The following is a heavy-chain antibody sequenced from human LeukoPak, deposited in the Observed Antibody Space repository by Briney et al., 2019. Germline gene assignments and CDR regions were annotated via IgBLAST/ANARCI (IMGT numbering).Heavy chain of an antibody. J-gene: IGHJ6*03. CDR2: MNPNSGNT. CDR1: GYTFTSYD. Sequence: ASVKVSCKASGYTFTSYDINWVRQATGQGLEWMGWMNPNSGNTGYAQKFQGRVTITRNTSISTAYMELSSLRSEDTAVYYCARGLGTTVTNHYYYMDVWGKGTTVTISS. D-gene: IGHD4-17*01. V-gene: IGHV1-8*03. CDR3: ARGLGTTVTNHYYYMDV.